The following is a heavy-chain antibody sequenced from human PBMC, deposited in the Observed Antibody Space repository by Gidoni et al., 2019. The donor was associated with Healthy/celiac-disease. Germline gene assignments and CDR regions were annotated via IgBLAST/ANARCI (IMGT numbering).Heavy chain of an antibody. CDR2: INPNSGGT. V-gene: IGHV1-2*02. CDR3: ARSGGYCSSTSCYLLNGMDV. J-gene: IGHJ6*02. Sequence: QVQLVQSGAEVKKPGASVKVSCKASGYTFTGYYMHWVRQAPGQGLEWMGWINPNSGGTNYAQKFQGRVTMTRDTSISTAYMELSRLRSDDTAVYYCARSGGYCSSTSCYLLNGMDVWGQGTTVTVSS. D-gene: IGHD2-2*03. CDR1: GYTFTGYY.